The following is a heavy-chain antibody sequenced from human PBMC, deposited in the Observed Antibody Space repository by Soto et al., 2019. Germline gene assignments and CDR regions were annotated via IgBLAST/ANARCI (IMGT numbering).Heavy chain of an antibody. V-gene: IGHV3-23*01. Sequence: EVQLLESGGGLVQPGGSLRLSCAASGFTFSSYAMSWVRQAPGKGLEWVSAISGSGGSTYYADSVKGRFTVSTDNSKNTLYLQMNSLRAEDTAVYYCVKDAEAGHAPFDYWGQGTLVTVSS. D-gene: IGHD6-13*01. CDR1: GFTFSSYA. CDR2: ISGSGGST. J-gene: IGHJ4*02. CDR3: VKDAEAGHAPFDY.